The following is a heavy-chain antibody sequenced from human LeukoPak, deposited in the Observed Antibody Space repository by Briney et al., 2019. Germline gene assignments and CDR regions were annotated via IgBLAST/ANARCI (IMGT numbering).Heavy chain of an antibody. CDR2: IYHSGST. Sequence: SETLSLTCTVSGYSISSGYYWGWIRQPPGKGLEWIGSIYHSGSTYYNPSLKSRVTISVDTSKNQFSLKLTSVTAADTAVYYCARGYSSSWYLNWFDPWGQGTLVTVSS. CDR1: GYSISSGYY. CDR3: ARGYSSSWYLNWFDP. J-gene: IGHJ5*02. D-gene: IGHD6-13*01. V-gene: IGHV4-38-2*02.